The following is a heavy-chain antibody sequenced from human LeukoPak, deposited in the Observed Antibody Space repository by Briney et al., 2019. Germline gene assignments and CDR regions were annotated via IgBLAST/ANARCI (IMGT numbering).Heavy chain of an antibody. CDR3: ARDYEGYCSGGSCLSPRDDYYYYTDV. D-gene: IGHD2-15*01. Sequence: ASVKVSCKASGGTFSSYAISWVRQAPGQGLEWMGGIIPIFGTANYEQTFQGRVTITTDEYTSTAYMELSSLRSEDTAVYYCARDYEGYCSGGSCLSPRDDYYYYTDVWGKGTTVTVSS. V-gene: IGHV1-69*05. CDR1: GGTFSSYA. CDR2: IIPIFGTA. J-gene: IGHJ6*03.